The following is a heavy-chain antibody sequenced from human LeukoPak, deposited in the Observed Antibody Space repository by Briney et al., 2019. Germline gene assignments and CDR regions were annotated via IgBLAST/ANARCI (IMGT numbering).Heavy chain of an antibody. J-gene: IGHJ4*02. D-gene: IGHD4-17*01. CDR2: IYTSGST. CDR1: SGSISSSSYY. Sequence: SETLSLTCTVSSGSISSSSYYWSWIRQPAGKGLEWIGRIYTSGSTNYNPSLKSRVTMSVDTSKNQFSLKLSSVTAADTAVYYCAREVTTYFDYWGQGTLVTVSS. CDR3: AREVTTYFDY. V-gene: IGHV4-61*02.